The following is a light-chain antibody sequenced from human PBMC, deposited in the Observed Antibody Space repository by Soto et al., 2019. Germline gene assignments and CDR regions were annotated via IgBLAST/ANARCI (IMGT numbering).Light chain of an antibody. J-gene: IGKJ4*01. CDR1: QTISNY. CDR2: AAA. V-gene: IGKV1-27*01. Sequence: DIQVTQSPSSLSASVGDRVTITCRSSQTISNYLNWYQQKPGKAPKLLIYAAATLQSGVPSRFSGSGSGTDFTLTISSLQPEDVATYYCQKCGSAPFTFGGGTKVDI. CDR3: QKCGSAPFT.